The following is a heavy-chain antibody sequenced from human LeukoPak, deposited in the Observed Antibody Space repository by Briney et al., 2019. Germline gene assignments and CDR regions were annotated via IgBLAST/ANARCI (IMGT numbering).Heavy chain of an antibody. J-gene: IGHJ4*02. D-gene: IGHD2-15*01. CDR2: IYYSGST. Sequence: SETLSLTCTVSGGSITSSNYYWGWVRQPPGKGLEWIGNIYYSGSTYYNPPLKSRVTISVDTSKNQFSLKLSSVTAADTAVYYCANTYCSGGSCYSPYYFAYWGQGTLVTVSS. CDR3: ANTYCSGGSCYSPYYFAY. CDR1: GGSITSSNYY. V-gene: IGHV4-39*01.